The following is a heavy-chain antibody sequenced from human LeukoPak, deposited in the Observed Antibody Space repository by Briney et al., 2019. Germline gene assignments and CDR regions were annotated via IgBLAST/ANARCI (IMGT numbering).Heavy chain of an antibody. CDR3: ARRAAALWFDP. J-gene: IGHJ5*02. CDR2: INPNSGGT. CDR1: GYTFTSYG. D-gene: IGHD6-13*01. Sequence: ASVKVSCKASGYTFTSYGISWVRQAPGQGLEWMGWINPNSGGTNYAQKFQGRVTMTRDTSISTAYMELSRLRSDDTAVYYCARRAAALWFDPWGQGTLVTVSS. V-gene: IGHV1-2*02.